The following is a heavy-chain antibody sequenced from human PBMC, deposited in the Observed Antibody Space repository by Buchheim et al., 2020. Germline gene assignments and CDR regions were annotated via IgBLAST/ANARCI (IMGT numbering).Heavy chain of an antibody. Sequence: QVQLVESGGGLVKPGGSLRLSCAASGFTFSSYGMHWVRQAPGKGLEWVAVISYDGSNKYYADSVRGRFTISRDNSENTLCLQMNSLRAEDTAVYYCAKDSQWLKPEYFDCWGQGTL. CDR1: GFTFSSYG. J-gene: IGHJ4*02. CDR3: AKDSQWLKPEYFDC. V-gene: IGHV3-30*18. D-gene: IGHD6-19*01. CDR2: ISYDGSNK.